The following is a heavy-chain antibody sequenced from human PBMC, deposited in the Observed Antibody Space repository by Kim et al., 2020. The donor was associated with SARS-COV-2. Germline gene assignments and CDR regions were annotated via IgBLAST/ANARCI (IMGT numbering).Heavy chain of an antibody. J-gene: IGHJ4*02. V-gene: IGHV3-30*01. CDR3: ARDYAIAVAAAFDY. D-gene: IGHD6-19*01. Sequence: ADSVKGRFTISRDNSKNTLYLQMNSLRAEDTAVYYCARDYAIAVAAAFDYWGQGTLVTVSS.